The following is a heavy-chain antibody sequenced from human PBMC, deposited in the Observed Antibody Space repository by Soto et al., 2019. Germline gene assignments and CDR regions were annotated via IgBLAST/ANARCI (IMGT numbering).Heavy chain of an antibody. CDR2: IKQDGSEK. Sequence: GGSLRLSCAASGFTFSSYWMSWVRQAPGKGLEWVANIKQDGSEKYYVDSVKGRFTISRDNAKNSLYLKMNSRRAEDTVVYCWAGDYGSGSYFDYWGQGTMVTVSS. CDR3: AGDYGSGSYFDY. CDR1: GFTFSSYW. D-gene: IGHD3-10*01. V-gene: IGHV3-7*01. J-gene: IGHJ4*02.